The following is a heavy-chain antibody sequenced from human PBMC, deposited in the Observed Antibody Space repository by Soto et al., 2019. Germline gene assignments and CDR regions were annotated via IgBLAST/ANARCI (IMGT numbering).Heavy chain of an antibody. Sequence: PSETLSLTCAVDGGSFSDYYWSWIRQPPGKGLEWIGDINHSGNTYYNPSLKSRVTISLDKSKSQFSLRLNSVTAADSAVYFCARLEGLATISYYFDFWGQGAQVTVSS. V-gene: IGHV4-34*01. CDR2: INHSGNT. J-gene: IGHJ4*02. D-gene: IGHD3-9*01. CDR3: ARLEGLATISYYFDF. CDR1: GGSFSDYY.